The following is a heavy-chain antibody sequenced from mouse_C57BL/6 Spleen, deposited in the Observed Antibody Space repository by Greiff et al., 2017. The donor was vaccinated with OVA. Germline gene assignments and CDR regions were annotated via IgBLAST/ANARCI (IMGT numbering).Heavy chain of an antibody. CDR1: GYTFTSYW. J-gene: IGHJ2*01. CDR2: INPSSGYT. D-gene: IGHD1-1*01. CDR3: ARSATVVPYFDY. V-gene: IGHV1-7*01. Sequence: VQLQESGAELAKPGASVKLSCKASGYTFTSYWMHWVKQRPGQGLEWIGYINPSSGYTKYNQKFKDKATLTADKSSSTAYLQLSSLTYEDSAVYDCARSATVVPYFDYWGQGTTLTVSS.